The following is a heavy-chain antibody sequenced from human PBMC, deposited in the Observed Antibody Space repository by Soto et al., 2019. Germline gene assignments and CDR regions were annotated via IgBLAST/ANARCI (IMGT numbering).Heavy chain of an antibody. J-gene: IGHJ6*02. CDR3: ARFKLVVAAKGGMDV. CDR1: GGSFSGYY. CDR2: INHSGST. Sequence: DTLSLTCAVYGGSFSGYYWSWIRQPPGKGLEWIGEINHSGSTNYNPSLKSRVTISVDTSKNQFSLKLSSVTAADTAVYYCARFKLVVAAKGGMDVWGQGTTVTVSS. D-gene: IGHD2-15*01. V-gene: IGHV4-34*01.